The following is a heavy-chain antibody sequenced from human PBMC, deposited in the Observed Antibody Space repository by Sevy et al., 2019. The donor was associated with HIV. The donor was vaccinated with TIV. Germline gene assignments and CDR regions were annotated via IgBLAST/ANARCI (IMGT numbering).Heavy chain of an antibody. CDR2: ISSSSSYI. V-gene: IGHV3-21*01. D-gene: IGHD6-13*01. Sequence: GGSLRLSCAASGFTFSSYSMNWVRQAPGKGLEWVSSISSSSSYIYYADSVKGRFTISRDNAKNSLYLQMNSLRAEDTAVYYCARDSLSSSWYGVLDPLGQGTLVTVSS. CDR3: ARDSLSSSWYGVLDP. J-gene: IGHJ5*02. CDR1: GFTFSSYS.